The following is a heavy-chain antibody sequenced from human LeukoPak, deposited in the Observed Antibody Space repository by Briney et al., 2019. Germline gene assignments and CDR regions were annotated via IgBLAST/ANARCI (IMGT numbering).Heavy chain of an antibody. D-gene: IGHD3-16*02. Sequence: GGSLRLSCAASGFTFSSYSMNWVRQAPGEGLEWVSSISSSSSYIYYADSVKGRFTISRDNAKNSLYLQMNSLRAEDTAVYYCARFNDYVWGSYRSDYWGQGTLVTVSS. CDR1: GFTFSSYS. CDR3: ARFNDYVWGSYRSDY. J-gene: IGHJ4*02. CDR2: ISSSSSYI. V-gene: IGHV3-21*01.